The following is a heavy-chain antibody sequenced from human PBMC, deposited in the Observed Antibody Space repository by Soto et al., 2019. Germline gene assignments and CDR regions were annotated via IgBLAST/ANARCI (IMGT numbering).Heavy chain of an antibody. CDR1: GFTFSSYA. V-gene: IGHV3-30-3*01. Sequence: PVGSLRLSCAASGFTFSSYAMHWVRQAPGKGLEWVAVISYDGSNKYYADSVKGRFTISRDNSKNTLYLQMNSLRAEDTAVYYCARTGSSWTSNAFDIWGQGTMVTVSS. J-gene: IGHJ3*02. CDR2: ISYDGSNK. D-gene: IGHD6-13*01. CDR3: ARTGSSWTSNAFDI.